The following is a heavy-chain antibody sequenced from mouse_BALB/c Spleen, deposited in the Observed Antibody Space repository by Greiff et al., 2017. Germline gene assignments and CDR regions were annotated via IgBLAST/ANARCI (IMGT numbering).Heavy chain of an antibody. J-gene: IGHJ2*01. CDR1: GFSLTDYG. V-gene: IGHV2-6-5*01. Sequence: QVQLQQSGPGLVAPSQSLSITCTVSGFSLTDYGVSWIRQPPGKGLEWLGVIWGGGSTYYNSALKSRLSISKDNSKSQVFLKMNSLQTDDTAMYYCAKLYYYGSSYYFDYWGQGTTLTVSS. D-gene: IGHD1-1*01. CDR2: IWGGGST. CDR3: AKLYYYGSSYYFDY.